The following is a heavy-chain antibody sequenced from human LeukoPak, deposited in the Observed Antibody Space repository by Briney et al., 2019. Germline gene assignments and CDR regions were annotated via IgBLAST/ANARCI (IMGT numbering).Heavy chain of an antibody. CDR3: AREGGYSGYDTYGDSPRDFDY. J-gene: IGHJ4*02. V-gene: IGHV3-21*01. CDR2: ISSSSSYI. CDR1: GFTFSAFW. Sequence: PGGSLRLSCAASGFTFSAFWMSWVRQAPGKGLEWVSSISSSSSYIYYADSVKGRFTISRDNAKNSLYLQMNSLRAEDTAVYYCAREGGYSGYDTYGDSPRDFDYWGQGTLVTVSS. D-gene: IGHD5-12*01.